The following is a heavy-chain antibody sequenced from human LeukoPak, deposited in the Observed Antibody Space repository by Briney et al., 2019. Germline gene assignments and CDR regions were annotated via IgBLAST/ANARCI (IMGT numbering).Heavy chain of an antibody. J-gene: IGHJ4*02. V-gene: IGHV4-34*01. Sequence: PSETLSLTCAVYGGSFSGYYWSWIRQPPGKGLEWIGEINHRGSTNYNPSLKSRVTISVDTSKNQFSLKLSSVTAADTAVYYCASSEYDILTGYGYFDYWGQGTLVTVSS. CDR1: GGSFSGYY. CDR2: INHRGST. D-gene: IGHD3-9*01. CDR3: ASSEYDILTGYGYFDY.